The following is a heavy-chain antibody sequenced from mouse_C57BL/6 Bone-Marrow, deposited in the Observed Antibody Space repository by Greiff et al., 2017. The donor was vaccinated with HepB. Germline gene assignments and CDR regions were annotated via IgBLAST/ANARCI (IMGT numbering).Heavy chain of an antibody. CDR2: INPSTGGT. CDR1: GYSFTGYY. CDR3: AREATVVAPYCDY. D-gene: IGHD1-1*01. V-gene: IGHV1-42*01. J-gene: IGHJ2*01. Sequence: VQLQQSGPELVKPGASVKISCKASGYSFTGYYMNWVKQSPEKSLEWIGEINPSTGGTTYNQKFKAKATLTVDKSSSTAYMQLKSLTSEDSAVYYCAREATVVAPYCDYWGQGTTLTVSS.